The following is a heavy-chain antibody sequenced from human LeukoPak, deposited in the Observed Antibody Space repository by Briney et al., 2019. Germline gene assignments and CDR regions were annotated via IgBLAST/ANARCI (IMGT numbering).Heavy chain of an antibody. Sequence: GESLKISSRASGYSSTTHWIGWVRQLHRQGMGWMGIICPGDFGTTYSPSFHGQGPTSADKSTSTPFFQKSSLKAADTAAYYCARSDTTMFFSWFDRWGQGTLVSVSS. CDR1: GYSSTTHW. CDR2: ICPGDFGT. J-gene: IGHJ5*02. V-gene: IGHV5-51*01. CDR3: ARSDTTMFFSWFDR. D-gene: IGHD3-10*02.